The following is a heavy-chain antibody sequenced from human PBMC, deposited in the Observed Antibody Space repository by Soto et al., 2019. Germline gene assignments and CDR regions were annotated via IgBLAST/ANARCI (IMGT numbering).Heavy chain of an antibody. CDR2: IYYSGST. Sequence: SETLSLTCTVSGGSITSSSYYWGWIRQPPGKGLEWIGSIYYSGSTYYNPSLKSRVTISVDTSKNQFSLKLSSVTAADTAVYYCARLTTLYGSGSYYNPDSYYYYYGMDVWGQGTTVTVSS. J-gene: IGHJ6*02. CDR1: GGSITSSSYY. CDR3: ARLTTLYGSGSYYNPDSYYYYYGMDV. D-gene: IGHD3-10*01. V-gene: IGHV4-39*01.